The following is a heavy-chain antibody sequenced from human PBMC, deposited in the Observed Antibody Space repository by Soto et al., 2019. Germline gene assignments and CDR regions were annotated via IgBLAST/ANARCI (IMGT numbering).Heavy chain of an antibody. CDR1: GFAFSTYG. CDR2: ISYDGGDF. Sequence: GSLRLSCAASGFAFSTYGMHWVRQAPGKGLEWVALISYDGGDFYYADSVKGRFTISRDNSKHTLSLQMDSLRVEDTAVYYCAKDFGAWSDSWGQGTLVTVSS. CDR3: AKDFGAWSDS. D-gene: IGHD3-10*01. J-gene: IGHJ5*01. V-gene: IGHV3-30*18.